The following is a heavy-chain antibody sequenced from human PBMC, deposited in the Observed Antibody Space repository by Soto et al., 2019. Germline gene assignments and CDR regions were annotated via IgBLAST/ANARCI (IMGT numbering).Heavy chain of an antibody. V-gene: IGHV2-5*02. CDR3: AHRGEGDDEGIFDI. CDR2: IYWDGDK. D-gene: IGHD2-21*02. J-gene: IGHJ3*02. Sequence: QITLKESGPTLVKPTQTLTLTCTFSGFSLSSNGVGVGWIRQPPGKALEWLALIYWDGDKHYSPSLKSRLTITNYTSKNLVVLTMANMYPVDTATYYCAHRGEGDDEGIFDIWGQGTMVTVSS. CDR1: GFSLSSNGVG.